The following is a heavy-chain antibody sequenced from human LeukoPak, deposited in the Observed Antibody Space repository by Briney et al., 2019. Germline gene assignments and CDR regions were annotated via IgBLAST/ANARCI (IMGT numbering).Heavy chain of an antibody. D-gene: IGHD3-22*01. V-gene: IGHV1-18*01. J-gene: IGHJ5*02. CDR2: ISAYNGNT. CDR1: GGRFKSYG. CDR3: ARNYDSSGYLP. Sequence: ASVKVSCKTTGGRFKSYGFSWVRQAPGQGLEWMGWISAYNGNTNYAQKLQGRVTMTTDTSTSTAYMELRSLRSDDTAVYYCARNYDSSGYLPWGQGTLVTVSS.